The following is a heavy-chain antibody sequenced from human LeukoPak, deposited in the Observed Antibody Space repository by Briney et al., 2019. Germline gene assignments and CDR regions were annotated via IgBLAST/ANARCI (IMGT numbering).Heavy chain of an antibody. J-gene: IGHJ4*02. CDR1: GFTFSTYW. Sequence: GGSLRLSCAASGFTFSTYWLHWVRQAPGKGLVWVSRVKSDGSSTNYADSVQGRFTISRDNAKNTLYLQMNSLRTEDTAVYYCARGVPIFGVAPDYWGQGTLVTVSS. D-gene: IGHD3-3*01. V-gene: IGHV3-74*01. CDR3: ARGVPIFGVAPDY. CDR2: VKSDGSST.